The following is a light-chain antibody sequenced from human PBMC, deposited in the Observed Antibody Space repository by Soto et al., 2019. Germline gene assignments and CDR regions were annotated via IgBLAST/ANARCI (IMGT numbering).Light chain of an antibody. CDR2: GSS. V-gene: IGKV3-20*01. Sequence: EIVLTHSPGTLSLSPGERATLSFRASQSVASRNLAWYQQKSGQAPTLPVYGSSSRAIHTPGTFSAAGSATDFSPIISGLEPEDFAVYYCQHFGNSLWTVGQGTKVDIK. J-gene: IGKJ1*01. CDR1: QSVASRN. CDR3: QHFGNSLWT.